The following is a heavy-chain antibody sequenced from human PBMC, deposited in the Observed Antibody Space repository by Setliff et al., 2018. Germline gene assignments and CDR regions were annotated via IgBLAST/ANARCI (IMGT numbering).Heavy chain of an antibody. V-gene: IGHV1-69*13. CDR3: ARSPGSGSYYNLNFPYYYYYYGMDV. Sequence: ASVTVSCKASGGTFSSYAISWVRQAPGQGLEWMGGIIPIFGTANYAQKFQGRVTITADESTSTAYMELSSLRSEDTAVYYCARSPGSGSYYNLNFPYYYYYYGMDVWGQGTTVTVSS. CDR2: IIPIFGTA. CDR1: GGTFSSYA. J-gene: IGHJ6*02. D-gene: IGHD3-10*01.